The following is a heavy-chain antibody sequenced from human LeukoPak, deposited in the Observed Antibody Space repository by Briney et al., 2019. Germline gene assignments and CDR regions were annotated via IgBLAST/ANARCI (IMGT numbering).Heavy chain of an antibody. CDR3: SRDGRASGIYFDF. V-gene: IGHV3-7*01. J-gene: IGHJ4*02. CDR1: GFAFNTYW. Sequence: GGSLRLSCTASGFAFNTYWMNWVRQAPGKGLEWVANINQDGSEKYYVDSVKGRFTISRDNAKNSLYLQMNSLRPEDTAIYYCSRDGRASGIYFDFWGQGALVTTSS. D-gene: IGHD2-21*01. CDR2: INQDGSEK.